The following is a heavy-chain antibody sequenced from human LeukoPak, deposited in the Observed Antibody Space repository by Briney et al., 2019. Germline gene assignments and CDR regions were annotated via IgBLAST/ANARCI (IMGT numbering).Heavy chain of an antibody. J-gene: IGHJ4*02. Sequence: GGSLRLSCAASGFTFSSYSMKWVRQAPGKGLEWVSYISSSSSIIYYADSVKGRFTVSRDNAKNSLYLQMNSLRAEDTAVYYCAGTDSGSYSRWFDYWGQGTLVTVSS. CDR1: GFTFSSYS. CDR2: ISSSSSII. D-gene: IGHD1-26*01. V-gene: IGHV3-48*01. CDR3: AGTDSGSYSRWFDY.